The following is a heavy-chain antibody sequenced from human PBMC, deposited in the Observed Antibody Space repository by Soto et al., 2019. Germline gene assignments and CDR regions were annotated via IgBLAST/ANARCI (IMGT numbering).Heavy chain of an antibody. CDR2: INPKSDDT. CDR3: ARKHSLDYIRWGLDP. J-gene: IGHJ5*02. CDR1: GYPFSDNQ. V-gene: IGHV1-2*02. Sequence: ASVKVSCKSSGYPFSDNQIHWLRRAPGQGLEWMGRINPKSDDTNYAQKFQGRVTMTRDTSIDTAYLELTGLTSDDTATYYCARKHSLDYIRWGLDPWGQGTLVTVSS. D-gene: IGHD4-4*01.